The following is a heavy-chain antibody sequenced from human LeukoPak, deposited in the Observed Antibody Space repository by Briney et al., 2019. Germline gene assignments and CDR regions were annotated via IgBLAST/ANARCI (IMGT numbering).Heavy chain of an antibody. CDR2: IYYSGTT. D-gene: IGHD5-24*01. CDR1: GGSISSSSYY. V-gene: IGHV4-39*07. CDR3: ARAEHGYNFAIDY. Sequence: ASETLSLTCTVSGGSISSSSYYWGWIRQPPGKGLEWVGSIYYSGTTNYNPSLKSRVTISVDTSKNQFSLKLSSVTAADTAVYYCARAEHGYNFAIDYWGQGTLVTVSS. J-gene: IGHJ4*02.